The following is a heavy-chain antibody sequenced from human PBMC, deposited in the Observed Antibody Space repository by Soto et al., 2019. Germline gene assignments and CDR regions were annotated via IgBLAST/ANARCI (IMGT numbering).Heavy chain of an antibody. CDR2: IGGTGGTT. D-gene: IGHD3-3*01. CDR1: GFTFSTYA. CDR3: AKEWSGGGFFDY. J-gene: IGHJ4*02. Sequence: EVQLLESGGGLVQPGGSLRLSCAASGFTFSTYAMSWVRQAPGKGLEWVSCIGGTGGTTYYADSVKGRFTISRDNSKKTLYLQMNSLRAEDTAVYYCAKEWSGGGFFDYWGQGTLVTVSS. V-gene: IGHV3-23*01.